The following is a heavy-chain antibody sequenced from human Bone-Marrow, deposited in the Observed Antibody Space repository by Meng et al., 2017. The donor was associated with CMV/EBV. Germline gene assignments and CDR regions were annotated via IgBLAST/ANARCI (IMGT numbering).Heavy chain of an antibody. V-gene: IGHV1-24*01. CDR1: GYTLTELS. J-gene: IGHJ4*02. Sequence: ASVKVSCKVSGYTLTELSMHWVRQAPGKGLEWMGGFAPEDGETIYAQKFQGRVNMTEYTSTDTAYIELSSLRSEHTAVYYCVTARFLDWFTLDYWVQGTLVTVSS. CDR2: FAPEDGET. D-gene: IGHD3-3*01. CDR3: VTARFLDWFTLDY.